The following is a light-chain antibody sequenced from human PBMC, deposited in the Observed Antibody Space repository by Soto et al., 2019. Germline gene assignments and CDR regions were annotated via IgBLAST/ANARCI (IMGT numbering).Light chain of an antibody. CDR1: QGISSS. Sequence: DIQLTQSPSFLSASVGDRVTITCRASQGISSSLARYQQKPGKVPKLLIYAASTLQSGVPSSFSGSGSGTEFTLSISSLQPEDFATYYCQQVNSYPITFGQGTRLEIK. CDR2: AAS. V-gene: IGKV1-9*01. J-gene: IGKJ5*01. CDR3: QQVNSYPIT.